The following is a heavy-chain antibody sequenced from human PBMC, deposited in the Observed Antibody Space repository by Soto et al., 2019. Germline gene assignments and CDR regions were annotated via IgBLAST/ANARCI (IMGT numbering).Heavy chain of an antibody. J-gene: IGHJ4*02. D-gene: IGHD3-22*01. V-gene: IGHV3-9*01. Sequence: PGGSLRLSFVASGFNFDYSAMNWVRQVPGKGLEWVSGITWNSGHILYADSVKGRFTISRDNAKKSLYLELNSLRPEDTALYYCAKGRSSMIVVVMDYWGQGTPVTVSS. CDR1: GFNFDYSA. CDR2: ITWNSGHI. CDR3: AKGRSSMIVVVMDY.